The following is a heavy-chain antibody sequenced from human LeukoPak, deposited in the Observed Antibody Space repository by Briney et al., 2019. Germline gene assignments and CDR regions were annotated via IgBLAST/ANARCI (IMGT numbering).Heavy chain of an antibody. CDR3: ARGQKEAYRWGYSSGRYFGY. Sequence: PSETLSLTCTVSGYSISSGYYWGWIRQPPGKGLEWIGSIYHSGSTYYNPSLKSRVTISVDTSKNQFSLKLSSVTAPDTAVYYCARGQKEAYRWGYSSGRYFGYWGQGTLVTVSS. CDR2: IYHSGST. J-gene: IGHJ4*02. CDR1: GYSISSGYY. D-gene: IGHD6-19*01. V-gene: IGHV4-38-2*02.